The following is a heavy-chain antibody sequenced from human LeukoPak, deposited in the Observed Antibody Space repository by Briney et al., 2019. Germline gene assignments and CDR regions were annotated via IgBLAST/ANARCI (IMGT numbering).Heavy chain of an antibody. J-gene: IGHJ3*01. V-gene: IGHV5-51*01. CDR3: ARTYSYGRNDALDL. CDR1: GYRFTSYW. Sequence: GESLKISCYGSGYRFTSYWIGWVRHMPGKGLGLMGIIFTSDYGTRYSSSLQGQVTISVDKSISTAYLLWSSLQPSDTAIYYCARTYSYGRNDALDLWGPGTVVTVSS. CDR2: IFTSDYGT. D-gene: IGHD5-18*01.